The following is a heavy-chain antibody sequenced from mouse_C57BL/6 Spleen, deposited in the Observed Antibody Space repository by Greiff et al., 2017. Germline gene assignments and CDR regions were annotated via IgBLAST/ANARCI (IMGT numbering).Heavy chain of an antibody. CDR3: STVVARKNFDV. Sequence: EVQLVESGGGLVKPGGSLKLSCAASGFTFSDYGMHWVRQAPEKGLEWVAYISSGSSTIYSADTVKGRFTISRDNAKNTLFLQMTSLRSEDTAMYYCSTVVARKNFDVWGTGTTVTVAS. CDR1: GFTFSDYG. CDR2: ISSGSSTI. V-gene: IGHV5-17*01. D-gene: IGHD1-1*01. J-gene: IGHJ1*03.